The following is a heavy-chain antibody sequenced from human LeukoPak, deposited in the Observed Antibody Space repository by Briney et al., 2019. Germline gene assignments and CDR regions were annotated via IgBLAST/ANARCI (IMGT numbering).Heavy chain of an antibody. CDR1: GYTFTGYY. CDR3: ARGSRRGFTVTGAFDI. D-gene: IGHD4-11*01. V-gene: IGHV1-2*02. CDR2: INPNSGGT. Sequence: ASVKVSCKASGYTFTGYYMHWVRQAPGQGLEWMGWINPNSGGTKYAQKFQGRVTMTRDTSISTAYMELSRLRSDDTAVYYCARGSRRGFTVTGAFDIWGQGTMVTVSS. J-gene: IGHJ3*02.